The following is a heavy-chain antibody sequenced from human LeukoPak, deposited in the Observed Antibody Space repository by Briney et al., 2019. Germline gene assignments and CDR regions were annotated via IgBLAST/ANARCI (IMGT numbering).Heavy chain of an antibody. CDR1: GDSIDSVSCY. Sequence: SETLSLTCSVSGDSIDSVSCYWGWIRQAPGKGPEWIASIDYSGRTFYNPSLRSRVTISVDTSNNDFSLNLTSVTAADTAVYYCATEFYDFLSGESWFDPWGQGALVTVS. V-gene: IGHV4-39*07. CDR2: IDYSGRT. D-gene: IGHD3-9*01. CDR3: ATEFYDFLSGESWFDP. J-gene: IGHJ5*02.